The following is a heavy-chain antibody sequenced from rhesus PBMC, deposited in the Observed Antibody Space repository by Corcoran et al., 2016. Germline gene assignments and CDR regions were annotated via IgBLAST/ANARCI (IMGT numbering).Heavy chain of an antibody. CDR3: AKLISSWNNPAFDF. J-gene: IGHJ3*01. V-gene: IGHV4S2*01. CDR2: LHGSVGNT. D-gene: IGHD1-20*01. Sequence: QVQLQESGPGLVKPSETLPLTCAVSGGSLPPYYWIWLRLSPGTGLEWIGRLHGSVGNTDYSPSLKSRVTISIDTSKNQLSLKLTSVTAADTAVYFCAKLISSWNNPAFDFWGQGLRVTVSS. CDR1: GGSLPPYY.